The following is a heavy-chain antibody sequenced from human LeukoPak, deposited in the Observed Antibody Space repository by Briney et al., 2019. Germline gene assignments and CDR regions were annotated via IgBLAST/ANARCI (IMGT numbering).Heavy chain of an antibody. V-gene: IGHV4-59*08. Sequence: SETLSLTCTVSGDSINIYYWTWIRQPPGKGLEWIGYIYYSGSTNYNPSLKSRVTISVDTSKNQFSLKLDYVTAADTAVYYCARQVPYTSRPDYWGQGTLVTVSS. CDR3: ARQVPYTSRPDY. CDR1: GDSINIYY. J-gene: IGHJ4*02. D-gene: IGHD2-2*01. CDR2: IYYSGST.